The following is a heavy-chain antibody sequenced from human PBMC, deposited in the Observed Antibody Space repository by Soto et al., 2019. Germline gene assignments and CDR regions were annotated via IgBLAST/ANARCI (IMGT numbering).Heavy chain of an antibody. D-gene: IGHD3-22*01. CDR3: ARVQWDSSGYYDWLDAFDI. V-gene: IGHV1-2*02. J-gene: IGHJ3*02. CDR1: GYTFTGYY. Sequence: ASVKVSCKASGYTFTGYYKHWVRQAPGQGLEWMGWINPNSGGTNYAQKFQGRVTMTRDTSISTAYMELSRLRSDDTAVYYCARVQWDSSGYYDWLDAFDIWGQGTMVTVSS. CDR2: INPNSGGT.